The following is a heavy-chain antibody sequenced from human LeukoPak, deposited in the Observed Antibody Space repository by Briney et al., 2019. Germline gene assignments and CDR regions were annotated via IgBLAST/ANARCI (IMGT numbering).Heavy chain of an antibody. CDR2: IIPIFGTA. CDR1: GGTFSSYA. V-gene: IGHV1-69*13. CDR3: ARALSYCSSTSCYPRPRWFDP. J-gene: IGHJ5*02. Sequence: GASVKASCKASGGTFSSYAISWVRQAPGQGLEWMGGIIPIFGTANYAQKFQGRVTITADESTSTAYMELSSLRSEDTAVYYCARALSYCSSTSCYPRPRWFDPWGQGTLVTVSS. D-gene: IGHD2-2*01.